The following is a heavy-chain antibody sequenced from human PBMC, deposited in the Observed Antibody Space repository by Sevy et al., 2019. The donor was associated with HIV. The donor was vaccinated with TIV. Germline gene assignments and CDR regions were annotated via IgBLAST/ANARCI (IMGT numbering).Heavy chain of an antibody. CDR1: GFTFSSYE. D-gene: IGHD3-22*01. CDR2: ISSSGSPI. Sequence: GGSLRLSCAASGFTFSSYEMNWVRQAPGKGLEWVSYISSSGSPIYYADSVKGRFTFSRDNAKNPLYLQMNILRAEDTGFYYCARDLTGDSRMDVWGQGTLVTVSS. J-gene: IGHJ4*02. V-gene: IGHV3-48*03. CDR3: ARDLTGDSRMDV.